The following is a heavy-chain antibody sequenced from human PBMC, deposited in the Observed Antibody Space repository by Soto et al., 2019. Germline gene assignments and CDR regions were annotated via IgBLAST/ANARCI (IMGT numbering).Heavy chain of an antibody. V-gene: IGHV3-53*01. Sequence: GGSLRLSYAASGFTVSSNYMSWVLQARRRGLEGVSISGSGGSTYYADSVKGRFTISRDNSKNTLYLQMNSLRAEDTAVYYCAKDEAVTVTTDLDYWGQGTLVTVSS. CDR1: GFTVSSNY. D-gene: IGHD4-17*01. J-gene: IGHJ4*02. CDR2: SGSGGST. CDR3: AKDEAVTVTTDLDY.